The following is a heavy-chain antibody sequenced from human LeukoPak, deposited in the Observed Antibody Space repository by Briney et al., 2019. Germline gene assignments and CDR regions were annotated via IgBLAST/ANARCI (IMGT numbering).Heavy chain of an antibody. Sequence: ASVKVSCKASGYTFTSYYMHWVRKAPGQGLEWMGIINPSGGSTSYAQKFQGRVTMTRDTSTSTVYMELSSLRSEDTAVYYCARARTYYDILTGYLDYWGQGTLVTVSS. V-gene: IGHV1-46*01. CDR2: INPSGGST. J-gene: IGHJ4*02. D-gene: IGHD3-9*01. CDR3: ARARTYYDILTGYLDY. CDR1: GYTFTSYY.